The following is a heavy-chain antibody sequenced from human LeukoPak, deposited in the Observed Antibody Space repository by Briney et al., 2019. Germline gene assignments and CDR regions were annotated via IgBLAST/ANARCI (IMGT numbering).Heavy chain of an antibody. CDR3: AKRSGYTTGWFFDF. CDR1: GFSFSSYA. J-gene: IGHJ4*02. CDR2: ISGSGDNT. V-gene: IGHV3-23*01. D-gene: IGHD6-19*01. Sequence: GGSLKLSCAASGFSFSSYAMSWVRQAPGKGLEWVSSISGSGDNTYYAESVKGRFTISRDNYKNTLFLQVNSLRAEDTAVFYCAKRSGYTTGWFFDFWGQGTLVTVSS.